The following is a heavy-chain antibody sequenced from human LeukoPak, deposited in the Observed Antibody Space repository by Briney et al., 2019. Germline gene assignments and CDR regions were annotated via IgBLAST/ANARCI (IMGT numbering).Heavy chain of an antibody. CDR2: IYSGGST. V-gene: IGHV3-53*01. CDR3: AREPPWGYGGNSVDGY. D-gene: IGHD4-23*01. CDR1: GFTVSSNY. Sequence: PGGSLRLSCAASGFTVSSNYMSWVRQAPGKGLEWVSVIYSGGSTYYADSLKGRFTISRDNSKNTLYLQMNSLRAEETAVYYCAREPPWGYGGNSVDGYWGQGTLVTVSS. J-gene: IGHJ4*02.